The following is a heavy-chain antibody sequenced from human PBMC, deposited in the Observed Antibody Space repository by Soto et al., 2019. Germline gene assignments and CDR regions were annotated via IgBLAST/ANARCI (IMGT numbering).Heavy chain of an antibody. D-gene: IGHD2-15*01. CDR1: GYTFNSYG. V-gene: IGHV1-18*01. CDR3: AISASIYCSGGSCSYYDMDV. CDR2: ISAYKGNT. J-gene: IGHJ6*02. Sequence: QVQLVQSGAEVKKPGASVKVSCKASGYTFNSYGISWVRQAPGQGLEWMGWISAYKGNTNYAQKLQGRVTMTIDTSTSTVYMELRSLRSDDTAVYYCAISASIYCSGGSCSYYDMDVWGQGTTVIVSS.